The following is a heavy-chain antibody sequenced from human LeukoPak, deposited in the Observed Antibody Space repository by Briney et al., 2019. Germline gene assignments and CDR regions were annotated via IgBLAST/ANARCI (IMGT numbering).Heavy chain of an antibody. J-gene: IGHJ3*02. V-gene: IGHV3-9*01. D-gene: IGHD1-1*01. Sequence: PGRSLRLSCAASGFTFDDYAMHWVRRAPGKGLEWVSGISWNSGSIGYADSVKGRFTISRDNAKNSLYLQMNSLRAEDTALYYCAKVYNWNDMGAFDIWGQGTMVTVSS. CDR3: AKVYNWNDMGAFDI. CDR1: GFTFDDYA. CDR2: ISWNSGSI.